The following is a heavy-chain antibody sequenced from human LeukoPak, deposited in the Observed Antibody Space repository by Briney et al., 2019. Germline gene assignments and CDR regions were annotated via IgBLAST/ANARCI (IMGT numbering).Heavy chain of an antibody. CDR2: IKHDGSEK. Sequence: GGSLRLSRAASGFTFSSYWMSWVRQAPGKGLEWVTNIKHDGSEKHYVDSVKGRFTISRDNAKNSLYLQMNSLRAEDTAVYYCARAQIFGVVIKGYYFDYWGQGTLVTVSS. V-gene: IGHV3-7*01. CDR3: ARAQIFGVVIKGYYFDY. D-gene: IGHD3-3*01. J-gene: IGHJ4*02. CDR1: GFTFSSYW.